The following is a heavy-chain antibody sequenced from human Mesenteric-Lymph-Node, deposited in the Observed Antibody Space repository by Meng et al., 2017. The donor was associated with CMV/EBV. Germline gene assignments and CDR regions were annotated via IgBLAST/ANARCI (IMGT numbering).Heavy chain of an antibody. Sequence: CVASGFTFSSYAMHWVRQAPGKGMEWVTVISYDGSHQSYSDSVKGRFSISRDNSENTLYLQMNSLRADDTAVYYCVKSRSNSWHNFDDWGQGTLVTVSS. CDR3: VKSRSNSWHNFDD. V-gene: IGHV3-30-3*01. J-gene: IGHJ4*02. D-gene: IGHD6-13*01. CDR1: GFTFSSYA. CDR2: ISYDGSHQ.